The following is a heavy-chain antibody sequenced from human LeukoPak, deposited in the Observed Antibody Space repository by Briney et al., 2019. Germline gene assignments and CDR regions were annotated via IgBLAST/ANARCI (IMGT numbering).Heavy chain of an antibody. V-gene: IGHV4-30-4*01. CDR2: IYYSGST. D-gene: IGHD6-19*01. Sequence: PSETLSLTCTVSGYSISSGYYWSWIRQPPGKGLEWIGYIYYSGSTYYNPSLKSRVTISVDTSKNQFSLKLSSVTAADTAVYYCARATGYSSGWRNAFDIWGQGTMVTVSS. CDR1: GYSISSGYY. CDR3: ARATGYSSGWRNAFDI. J-gene: IGHJ3*02.